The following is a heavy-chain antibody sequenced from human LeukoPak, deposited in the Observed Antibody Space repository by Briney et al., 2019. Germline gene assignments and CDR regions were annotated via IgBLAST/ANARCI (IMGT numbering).Heavy chain of an antibody. D-gene: IGHD3-10*01. CDR2: ITTTDTTK. J-gene: IGHJ3*02. CDR1: GFTFSSYE. CDR3: ARGGFVFDI. V-gene: IGHV3-48*03. Sequence: GGSLRLSCAASGFTFSSYEMNWVRQGPGKGLEWISYITTTDTTKYYTDSVKSQFTISRDNAKNSLYLQMHSLRAEDTAVYYCARGGFVFDIWGQGTVVTVSS.